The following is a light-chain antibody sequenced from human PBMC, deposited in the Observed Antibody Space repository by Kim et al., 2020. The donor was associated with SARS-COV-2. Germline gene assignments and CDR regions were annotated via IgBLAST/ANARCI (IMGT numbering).Light chain of an antibody. CDR3: QQTNNIPRT. J-gene: IGKJ1*01. V-gene: IGKV1-12*01. Sequence: DVQMTQSPSSVSASIGDRVTITCRASQGISTWFAWYQQKPGEAPKLLIYSASTLQSGVPSRFSGSGSGTDFTLTISSLQPEDFATYYCQQTNNIPRTFGQGTKVDIK. CDR2: SAS. CDR1: QGISTW.